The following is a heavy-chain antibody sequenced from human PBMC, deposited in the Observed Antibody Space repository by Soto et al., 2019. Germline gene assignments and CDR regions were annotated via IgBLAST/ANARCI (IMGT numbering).Heavy chain of an antibody. CDR2: IYYSGST. CDR1: GGSISTYY. V-gene: IGHV4-59*01. D-gene: IGHD3-10*01. Sequence: SETLSLTCTVSGGSISTYYWSWIRQPPGKELEWIGYIYYSGSTDYNPSLKSRVTISVDTSKNQFSLKLTSVTAADTAVYYCARDMDYYGSGSYYNWFDPWGQGTLVTVSS. CDR3: ARDMDYYGSGSYYNWFDP. J-gene: IGHJ5*02.